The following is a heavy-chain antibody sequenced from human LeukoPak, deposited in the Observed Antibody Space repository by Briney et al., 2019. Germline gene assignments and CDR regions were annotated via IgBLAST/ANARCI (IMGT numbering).Heavy chain of an antibody. CDR1: GYSFTNYW. D-gene: IGHD2-21*02. J-gene: IGHJ4*02. V-gene: IGHV5-51*01. CDR2: IYPGDSGT. Sequence: GESLKISCKASGYSFTNYWIGWVRQMPGKGLEWMGIIYPGDSGTRYSPSFQGQVTISADKSISTAYLQWSSLKASDTAMYYCASQIYCSGDCYSDYYFDYWGQGTLVTVSS. CDR3: ASQIYCSGDCYSDYYFDY.